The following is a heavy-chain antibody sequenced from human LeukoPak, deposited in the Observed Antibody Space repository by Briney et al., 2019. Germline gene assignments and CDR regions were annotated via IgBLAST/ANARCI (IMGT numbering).Heavy chain of an antibody. D-gene: IGHD5-18*01. CDR1: GFTFSDYY. V-gene: IGHV3-11*01. CDR2: ISSSGSTI. CDR3: ARAGRYSYGYPWAGY. J-gene: IGHJ4*02. Sequence: GGSLRLSCAASGFTFSDYYMSWIRQAPGKGLGWVSYISSSGSTIYYADSVKGRFTISRDNAKNSLYLQMNSLRAEDTAVYYCARAGRYSYGYPWAGYWGQGTLVTVSS.